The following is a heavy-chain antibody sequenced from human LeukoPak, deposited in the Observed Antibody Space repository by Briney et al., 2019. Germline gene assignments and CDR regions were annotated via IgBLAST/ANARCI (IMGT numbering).Heavy chain of an antibody. Sequence: GASVKVSCKASGGTFSNYVISWVRQAPGQGLEWMGRIIPPLGVANYAQNLQGRVTITADKSASIAYMELSSLRSNDTAVYYCAGEDTVANYFDSWGQGTLVTVSA. J-gene: IGHJ4*02. CDR3: AGEDTVANYFDS. D-gene: IGHD6-19*01. V-gene: IGHV1-69*04. CDR2: IIPPLGVA. CDR1: GGTFSNYV.